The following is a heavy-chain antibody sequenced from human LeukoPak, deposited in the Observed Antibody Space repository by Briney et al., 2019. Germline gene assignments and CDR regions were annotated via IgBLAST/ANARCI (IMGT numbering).Heavy chain of an antibody. CDR2: IHSGSGT. J-gene: IGHJ3*02. CDR3: ARDYSDYGGVSAELFSI. CDR1: GFTVSSNY. Sequence: PGGSLRLSCAASGFTVSSNYMSWVRRAPGKGLEWVSGIHSGSGTYYTDSVKGRFTISRDNSKNTLYLQMNSLRAEDTAVYYCARDYSDYGGVSAELFSIWGQGTMVTVSS. V-gene: IGHV3-53*01. D-gene: IGHD4-23*01.